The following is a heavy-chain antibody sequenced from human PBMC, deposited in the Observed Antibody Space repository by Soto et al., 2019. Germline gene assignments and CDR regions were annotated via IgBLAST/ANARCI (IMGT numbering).Heavy chain of an antibody. J-gene: IGHJ5*02. D-gene: IGHD6-19*01. Sequence: PSESLSLTCAVSGEALSIGGYFYTWVRQPPGKGLEWLGYIYYSGGTNYNPSLKSRVTISLDKSKSQFSLRLISVTAADTAVYYCTREQSDDNYFDPWGQGTLVTVS. CDR2: IYYSGGT. CDR3: TREQSDDNYFDP. V-gene: IGHV4-61*08. CDR1: GEALSIGGYF.